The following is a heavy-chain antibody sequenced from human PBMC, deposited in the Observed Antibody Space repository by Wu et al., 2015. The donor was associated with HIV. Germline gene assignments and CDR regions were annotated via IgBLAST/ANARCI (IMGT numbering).Heavy chain of an antibody. J-gene: IGHJ5*02. Sequence: QVQLVQSGAEVKKPGASVKVSCKASGYTFTSYGISWVRQAPGQGLEWMGWISGGFNGNTNLAQRFQDRLTMTTDTSTSTAYMELRTLRSDDTAVYYCVRDSSWFDPWGQGTRVTVSS. CDR3: VRDSSWFDP. CDR1: GYTFTSYG. CDR2: ISGGFNGNT. V-gene: IGHV1-18*01.